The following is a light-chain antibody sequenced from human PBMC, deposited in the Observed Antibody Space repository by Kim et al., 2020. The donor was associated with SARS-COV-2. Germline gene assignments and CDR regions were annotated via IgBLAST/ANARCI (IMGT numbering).Light chain of an antibody. CDR3: SSYTSSSTWV. Sequence: QSALTQPASVSGSPGQSITISCTGTSSDVGGYNYVSWYQLHPGKAPKLMIYDVSKRPSGVSNRFSGSKSGNTASLTISGPQAEDEADYYCSSYTSSSTWVFGGGTQLTVL. CDR2: DVS. CDR1: SSDVGGYNY. J-gene: IGLJ3*02. V-gene: IGLV2-14*01.